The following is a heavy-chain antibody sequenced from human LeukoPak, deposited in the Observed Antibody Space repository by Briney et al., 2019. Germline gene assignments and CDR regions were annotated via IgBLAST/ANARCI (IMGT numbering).Heavy chain of an antibody. D-gene: IGHD3-3*01. Sequence: QTGGSLRLSCAASGFTFSSYGMHWVRQAPGKGLEWVAFIPYDGSNKYYADSVKGRFTISRDNSKNTLYLQMNSLRAEDTAVYYCAKDHSGDLDYWGQGTLVTVSS. J-gene: IGHJ4*02. CDR2: IPYDGSNK. V-gene: IGHV3-30*02. CDR3: AKDHSGDLDY. CDR1: GFTFSSYG.